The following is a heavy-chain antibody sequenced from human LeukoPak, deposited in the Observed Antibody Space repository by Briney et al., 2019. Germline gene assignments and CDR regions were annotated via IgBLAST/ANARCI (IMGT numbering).Heavy chain of an antibody. V-gene: IGHV3-23*01. J-gene: IGHJ4*02. CDR1: GFTFSSYA. CDR3: AKDSCSSTNCYFDY. CDR2: ISGSGGST. D-gene: IGHD2-2*01. Sequence: PGGSLRLSCAASGFTFSSYAMSWVRQVPGKGLEWVSAISGSGGSTYYADSVKGRFPISRDNSKNTLYLQMNSLRAEDTAVYYCAKDSCSSTNCYFDYWGQGTLVTVSS.